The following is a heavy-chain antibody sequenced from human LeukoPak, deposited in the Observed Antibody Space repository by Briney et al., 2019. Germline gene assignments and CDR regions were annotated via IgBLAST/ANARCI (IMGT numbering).Heavy chain of an antibody. J-gene: IGHJ6*03. Sequence: ASVKVSCKASGYTFTGYYMHWVRQAPGQGLEWMGWINPNSGGTNYAQKFQGRVTMTRDTSISTAYMELSRLRSDDTAVYYCARVRTAGYCSSTSCQGDCYYMDVWGKGTTVTVSS. CDR3: ARVRTAGYCSSTSCQGDCYYMDV. V-gene: IGHV1-2*02. CDR2: INPNSGGT. D-gene: IGHD2-2*01. CDR1: GYTFTGYY.